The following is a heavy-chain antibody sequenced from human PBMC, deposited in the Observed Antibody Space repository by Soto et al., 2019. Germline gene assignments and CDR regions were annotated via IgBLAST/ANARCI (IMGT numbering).Heavy chain of an antibody. CDR1: GGSTSSYY. CDR2: MYYSGSS. J-gene: IGHJ4*02. D-gene: IGHD2-21*02. V-gene: IGHV4-59*08. Sequence: PSETLSLTCTASGGSTSSYYWSWIRQPPGKGLEWIGYMYYSGSSNYNPSLKSRVTISVDTSKNQFSLKLSSVTAADTAVYYCARHQRSSQPLLGYYFDYWGQGTLVTVSS. CDR3: ARHQRSSQPLLGYYFDY.